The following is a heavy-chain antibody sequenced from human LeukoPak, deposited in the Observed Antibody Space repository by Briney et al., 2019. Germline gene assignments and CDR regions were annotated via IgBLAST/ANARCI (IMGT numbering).Heavy chain of an antibody. J-gene: IGHJ6*03. D-gene: IGHD3-9*01. CDR3: ARAILTSIAPPAYYYYYMDV. CDR2: IIPIFGTA. Sequence: ASVKVSCKASGGTFSSYAISWVRQAPGQGLEWMGGIIPIFGTANYAQKFQGRVTITADESTTTAYMELSSLRSEDTAVYYCARAILTSIAPPAYYYYYMDVWGKGTTVTVSS. V-gene: IGHV1-69*13. CDR1: GGTFSSYA.